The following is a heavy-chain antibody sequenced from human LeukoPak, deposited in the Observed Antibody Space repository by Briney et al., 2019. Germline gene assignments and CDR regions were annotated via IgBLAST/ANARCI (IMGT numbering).Heavy chain of an antibody. J-gene: IGHJ4*02. CDR1: GFTFSSYG. CDR2: ISSSSSTI. Sequence: GGSLRLSCAASGFTFSSYGMNWVRQAPGKGLEWVSYISSSSSTIYYADSVKGRFTISRDNAKNSLYLQMNSLRAEDTAVYYCARGQKGFDYWGQGTLVTVSS. CDR3: ARGQKGFDY. V-gene: IGHV3-48*01.